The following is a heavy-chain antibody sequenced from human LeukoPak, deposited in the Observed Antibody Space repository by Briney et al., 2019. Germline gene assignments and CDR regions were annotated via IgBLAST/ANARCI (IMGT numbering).Heavy chain of an antibody. Sequence: GGSLRLSCAASGFTFSSSAMNWVRKAPGKGLEWVSTISGTGDRTYYADSVKGRFTISRDNSKNTLFLQMNSLRAEDTAIYYCAKAYYGSGSYGWFDYWGQGTLVTVSS. V-gene: IGHV3-23*01. J-gene: IGHJ4*02. CDR2: ISGTGDRT. CDR3: AKAYYGSGSYGWFDY. CDR1: GFTFSSSA. D-gene: IGHD3-10*01.